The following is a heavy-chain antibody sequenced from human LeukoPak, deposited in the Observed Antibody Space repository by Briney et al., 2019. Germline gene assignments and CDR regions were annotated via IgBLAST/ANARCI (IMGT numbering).Heavy chain of an antibody. J-gene: IGHJ4*02. CDR1: GGSISSSSYY. Sequence: SETLSLTCTVSGGSISSSSYYWGWIRQPPGKGLEWIGSIYYSGSTYYNPSLKSRVTISVDTSKNQFSLKLTSVTAADTAVYYCARGPTTVTRAFDYWGQGTLVTVSS. V-gene: IGHV4-39*07. CDR3: ARGPTTVTRAFDY. D-gene: IGHD4-17*01. CDR2: IYYSGST.